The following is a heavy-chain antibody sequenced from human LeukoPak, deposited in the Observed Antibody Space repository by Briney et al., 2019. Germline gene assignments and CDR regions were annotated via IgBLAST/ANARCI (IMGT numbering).Heavy chain of an antibody. J-gene: IGHJ6*02. Sequence: GGSLRLSCAASGFTFSSYSMNWVRQAPGKGLEWVSSISSSSSYIYYADSVKGRFTISRDNAKNSLYLQMNSLRAEDTAVYYCARHGAQIFGVVVDSYHGMDVWGQGTTVSVS. V-gene: IGHV3-21*01. D-gene: IGHD3-3*01. CDR1: GFTFSSYS. CDR3: ARHGAQIFGVVVDSYHGMDV. CDR2: ISSSSSYI.